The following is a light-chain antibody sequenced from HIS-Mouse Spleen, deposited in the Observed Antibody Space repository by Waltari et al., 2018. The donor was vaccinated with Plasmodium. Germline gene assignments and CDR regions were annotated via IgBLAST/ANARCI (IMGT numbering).Light chain of an antibody. CDR1: VLEKNN. Sequence: SYELTQPSSVSVSPGQTARITCSGDVLEKNNSRWFQPKPGQAPVLVIYKDSARPSGIPERFSGSGSGTTVTLTISGAQVEDEADYYCYSAADNNLVFGGGTKLTVL. J-gene: IGLJ3*02. CDR3: YSAADNNLV. CDR2: KDS. V-gene: IGLV3-27*01.